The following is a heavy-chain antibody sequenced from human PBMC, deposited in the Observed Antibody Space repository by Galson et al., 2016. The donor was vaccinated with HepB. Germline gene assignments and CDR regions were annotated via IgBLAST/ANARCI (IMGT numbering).Heavy chain of an antibody. D-gene: IGHD3-10*01. CDR3: ARCLRGRGGPEGLLDP. CDR2: INHSGST. V-gene: IGHV4-34*01. Sequence: QPPGKELEWIAEINHSGSTNYNPSLKSRVTIVVDTAKNQVSLKLRSVTAADTAVYYCARCLRGRGGPEGLLDPWGQGILVTVSS. J-gene: IGHJ5*02.